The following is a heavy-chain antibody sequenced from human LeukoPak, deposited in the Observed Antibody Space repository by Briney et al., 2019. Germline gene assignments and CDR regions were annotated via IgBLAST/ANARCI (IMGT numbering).Heavy chain of an antibody. CDR3: ARPVSGLSTDAFDI. CDR1: GYTFTSYG. D-gene: IGHD3-16*01. V-gene: IGHV1-18*01. CDR2: ISAYNGNT. J-gene: IGHJ3*02. Sequence: ASVTVSCKASGYTFTSYGISWVRQAPGQGLEWMGWISAYNGNTNYAQKLQGRVTMTTDTSTSTAYMELRSLRSDDTAVYYCARPVSGLSTDAFDIWGQGTMVTVPS.